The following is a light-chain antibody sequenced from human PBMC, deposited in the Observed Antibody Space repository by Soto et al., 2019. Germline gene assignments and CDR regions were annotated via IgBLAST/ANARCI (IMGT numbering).Light chain of an antibody. J-gene: IGKJ5*01. CDR1: QSVGSY. Sequence: EVVMTQSPVTLSVSPGERATLSCRASQSVGSYLAWYQQKPGQAPRLLIYGASSRATGIPDRFSGSGSGTDFTLTISSLEPEDFAVYYCQQRSNWPPNFGQGTRLEIK. CDR2: GAS. CDR3: QQRSNWPPN. V-gene: IGKV3-11*01.